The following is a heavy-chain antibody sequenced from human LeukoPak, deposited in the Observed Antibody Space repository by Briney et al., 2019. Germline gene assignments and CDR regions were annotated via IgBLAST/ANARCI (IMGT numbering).Heavy chain of an antibody. CDR1: GGSISSYY. V-gene: IGHV4-59*01. CDR3: ARGSGSGYPPYYFDY. J-gene: IGHJ4*02. D-gene: IGHD3-3*01. CDR2: IYYSGST. Sequence: SETLSLTCTVSGGSISSYYWSWIRQPPGKGLEWIGYIYYSGSTNYNPSLKSRVTISVDTSKNQFSLKLSSVTAADTAVYYCARGSGSGYPPYYFDYWGQGTLVTVSS.